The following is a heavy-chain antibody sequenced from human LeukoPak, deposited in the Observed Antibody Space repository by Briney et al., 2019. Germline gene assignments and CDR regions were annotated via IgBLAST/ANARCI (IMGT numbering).Heavy chain of an antibody. J-gene: IGHJ4*02. CDR1: GFTFSSYS. V-gene: IGHV3-21*01. Sequence: GGSLRLSCAASGFTFSSYSMNWVRQAPGKGLEWVSSISSSSSYIYYADSVKGRFTISRDNAKNSLYLHMNSLRAEDTAVYYCARDHFFGSGSGIDYWGQGTLVTVSS. CDR2: ISSSSSYI. D-gene: IGHD6-19*01. CDR3: ARDHFFGSGSGIDY.